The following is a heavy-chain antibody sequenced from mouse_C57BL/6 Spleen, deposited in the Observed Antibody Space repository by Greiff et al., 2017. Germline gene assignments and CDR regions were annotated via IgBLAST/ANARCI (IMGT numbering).Heavy chain of an antibody. J-gene: IGHJ2*01. V-gene: IGHV5-6*01. Sequence: EVNLVESGGDLVKPGGSLKLSCAASGFTFSSYGMSWVRQTPDKRLEWVATISSGGSYTYYPDSVKGRFTISRDNAKNTLYLQMSSLKSEDTAMYYCARPQTAQSSYYFDYWGQGTTLTVSS. CDR3: ARPQTAQSSYYFDY. CDR1: GFTFSSYG. D-gene: IGHD3-2*02. CDR2: ISSGGSYT.